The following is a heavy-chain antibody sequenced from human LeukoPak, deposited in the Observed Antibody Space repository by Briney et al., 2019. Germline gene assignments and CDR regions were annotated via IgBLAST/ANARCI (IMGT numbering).Heavy chain of an antibody. J-gene: IGHJ4*02. CDR1: GFTFSRHA. V-gene: IGHV3-74*01. D-gene: IGHD5-24*01. CDR2: VIRDGSST. CDR3: VRDGDDFNFDY. Sequence: GGSLRLSCAASGFTFSRHAMTWVRQAPGKGLEWVSRVIRDGSSTNYADSVKGRFTTSRDNAKNTLYLQMSSLRAEDTAVYFCVRDGDDFNFDYWGQGSLVTVSS.